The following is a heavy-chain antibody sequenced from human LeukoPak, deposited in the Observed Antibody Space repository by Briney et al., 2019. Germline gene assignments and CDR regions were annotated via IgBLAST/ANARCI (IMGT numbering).Heavy chain of an antibody. CDR3: ATLMAVPGNDC. V-gene: IGHV3-15*01. J-gene: IGHJ4*02. D-gene: IGHD6-19*01. CDR2: IKSKTDGGTT. Sequence: GGSLRLSCAASGCTFSNAWMNWVRQAPGKGLEWVGRIKSKTDGGTTDYAAPVKGRFTISRDDSKTTLYLQMNSLQTEDTAIYYCATLMAVPGNDCWGQGTLVTVSS. CDR1: GCTFSNAW.